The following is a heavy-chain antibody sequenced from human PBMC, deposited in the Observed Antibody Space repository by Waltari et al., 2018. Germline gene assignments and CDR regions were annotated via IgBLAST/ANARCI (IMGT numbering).Heavy chain of an antibody. CDR1: GFTFSPYY. CDR2: IKREGSST. V-gene: IGHV3-74*01. D-gene: IGHD3-10*01. J-gene: IGHJ3*01. CDR3: ARDRGLPDSFDV. Sequence: EVQLVESGGGLVQPGGSLRLSCVASGFTFSPYYMYWVRQAPGKGLVWLAHIKREGSSTNYADAGQGRFSISRDNAKNTMYLQMNSLGGEDTAIYYCARDRGLPDSFDVWGQGTMVPVS.